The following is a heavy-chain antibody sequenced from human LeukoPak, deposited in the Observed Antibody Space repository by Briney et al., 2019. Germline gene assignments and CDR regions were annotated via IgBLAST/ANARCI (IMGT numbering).Heavy chain of an antibody. J-gene: IGHJ4*02. CDR3: AGQRFGQYFDN. D-gene: IGHD3-10*01. CDR2: ISGDSDTV. CDR1: GFIFGDYY. Sequence: GGSLRLSCAASGFIFGDYYMSWIRQAPGKGLEWFSYISGDSDTVYYTDSVKGRFIISRDNAKKSLYLQMNSLRAEDTAVYYCAGQRFGQYFDNWGRGTLVTVSS. V-gene: IGHV3-11*01.